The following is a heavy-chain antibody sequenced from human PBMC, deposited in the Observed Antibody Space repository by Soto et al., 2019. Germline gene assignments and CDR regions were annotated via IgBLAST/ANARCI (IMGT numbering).Heavy chain of an antibody. V-gene: IGHV3-74*01. Sequence: EVQLVESGGGLVQPGGSLRLSCAASGFLFSTYWMFWVRQVPRKGLLWVSRIKSDGSSTSYADSVKGRFTISRDNTKNTLDLEMTSLRAEDTAVYYCAIGGGDYNYLDPWGQGILVTVSS. D-gene: IGHD3-9*01. CDR2: IKSDGSST. CDR1: GFLFSTYW. CDR3: AIGGGDYNYLDP. J-gene: IGHJ5*02.